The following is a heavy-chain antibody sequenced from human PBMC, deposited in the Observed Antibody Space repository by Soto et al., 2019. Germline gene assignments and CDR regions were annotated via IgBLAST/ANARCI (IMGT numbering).Heavy chain of an antibody. J-gene: IGHJ3*02. V-gene: IGHV3-30-3*01. CDR3: ARAHYHDSSGPNGHAFDI. CDR1: EFTFSDYA. D-gene: IGHD3-22*01. Sequence: QVQLVESGGGVVKPGRSLRLSCAASEFTFSDYAMHWVRQAPGKGLEWVAVISDDGDKVFYADSMKDRLTISRDNSKSTLFLQLTSLGPEDTALYYCARAHYHDSSGPNGHAFDIWGQGTVVTVSS. CDR2: ISDDGDKV.